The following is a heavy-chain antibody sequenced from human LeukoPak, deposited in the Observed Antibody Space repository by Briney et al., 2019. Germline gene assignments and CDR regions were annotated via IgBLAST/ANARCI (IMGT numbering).Heavy chain of an antibody. CDR1: GFTFSSYA. D-gene: IGHD4-17*01. CDR2: ISGSGGST. J-gene: IGHJ4*02. V-gene: IGHV3-23*01. Sequence: GGSLRLTCAASGFTFSSYAMSWVRQAPGKGLEWVSAISGSGGSTYYADSVKGRFTISRDNSKNTLYLQMNSLRAEDTAVYYCAKLHDYGDYYFDYWGQGTLVTVSS. CDR3: AKLHDYGDYYFDY.